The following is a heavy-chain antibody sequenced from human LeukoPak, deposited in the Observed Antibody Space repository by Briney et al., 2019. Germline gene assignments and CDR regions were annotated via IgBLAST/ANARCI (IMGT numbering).Heavy chain of an antibody. V-gene: IGHV4-59*01. D-gene: IGHD3-10*01. CDR3: AREGPIWFGGFDP. CDR2: IYYSGSI. Sequence: SETLSLTCTVSGGSISSYYWSWIRQPPGKGLEWIGYIYYSGSINYNPSLKSRVTISVDTSKNQFSLKLSSVTAADTAAYYCAREGPIWFGGFDPWGQGTLVTVSS. J-gene: IGHJ5*02. CDR1: GGSISSYY.